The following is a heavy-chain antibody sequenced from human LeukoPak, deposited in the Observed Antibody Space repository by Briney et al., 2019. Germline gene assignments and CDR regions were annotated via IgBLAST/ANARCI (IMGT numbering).Heavy chain of an antibody. CDR3: ARDRQAVAGTPLYYFDY. CDR2: MNPNSGNT. J-gene: IGHJ4*02. V-gene: IGHV1-8*01. CDR1: GYTFTSYD. D-gene: IGHD6-19*01. Sequence: GASVKVSCKASGYTFTSYDINWVRQATGQGLEWMGWMNPNSGNTGYAQKFQGRVTMTRNTSISTAYMELSSLRSEDTAVYYCARDRQAVAGTPLYYFDYWGQGTLVTVSS.